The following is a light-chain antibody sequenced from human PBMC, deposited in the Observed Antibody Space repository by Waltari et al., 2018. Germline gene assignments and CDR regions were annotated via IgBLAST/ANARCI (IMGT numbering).Light chain of an antibody. Sequence: QLVLTQSPSAPASLGASVKLTCTLSSGHSSNVIAWHQQQPEKGPRYLMKVNSDGSHSKGDKIPDRFSGSSSGAEHYLTIASLQSEDEADFYCQTGGHGTWVFGGGTKLTVL. V-gene: IGLV4-69*01. CDR1: SGHSSNV. J-gene: IGLJ3*02. CDR2: VNSDGSH. CDR3: QTGGHGTWV.